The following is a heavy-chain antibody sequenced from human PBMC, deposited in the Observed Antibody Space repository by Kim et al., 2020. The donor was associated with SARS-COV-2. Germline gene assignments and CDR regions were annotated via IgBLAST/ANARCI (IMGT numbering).Heavy chain of an antibody. J-gene: IGHJ6*02. CDR1: GYTLIELS. CDR3: AVSTAVAGTPGQYYYYYGMEV. V-gene: IGHV1-24*01. D-gene: IGHD6-19*01. CDR2: FDPEDGET. Sequence: ASVKVSCKVSGYTLIELSMHWVRQAPGKGLEWMGGFDPEDGETIYAQKFQGRVTMTEDTSTDTAYMELSSLRSEDTAVYYCAVSTAVAGTPGQYYYYYGMEVWGQGTTVTVSS.